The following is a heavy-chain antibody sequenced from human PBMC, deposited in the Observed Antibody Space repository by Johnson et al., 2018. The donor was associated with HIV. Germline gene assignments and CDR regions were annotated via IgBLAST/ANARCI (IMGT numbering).Heavy chain of an antibody. CDR3: ARGCIDGYTWDVFDV. J-gene: IGHJ3*01. CDR2: INSGGGT. CDR1: GLTVSNNY. V-gene: IGHV3-66*01. Sequence: EQLVESGGGLVQPGGSLRLSCAASGLTVSNNYMTWVRQGPGKGLEWVSVINSGGGTYYADSVTGRFTISRDNSKNTLYLQMNSLRAEDTAVYFWARGCIDGYTWDVFDVWGEGTRVTVSS. D-gene: IGHD5-24*01.